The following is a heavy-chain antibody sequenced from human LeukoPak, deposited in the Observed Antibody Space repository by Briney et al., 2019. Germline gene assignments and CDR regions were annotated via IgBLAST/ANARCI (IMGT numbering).Heavy chain of an antibody. J-gene: IGHJ5*02. V-gene: IGHV4-61*02. D-gene: IGHD3/OR15-3a*01. CDR2: IYTSGST. CDR1: GGSISSGSYY. CDR3: ASSFWTWFDP. Sequence: PSQTLSLTCTVSGGSISSGSYYWSWIRQPAGKGLEWIGRIYTSGSTNYNPSLKSRVTISVDTSKNQFSLKLSSVTAADTAVYYCASSFWTWFDPWGQGTLVTVSS.